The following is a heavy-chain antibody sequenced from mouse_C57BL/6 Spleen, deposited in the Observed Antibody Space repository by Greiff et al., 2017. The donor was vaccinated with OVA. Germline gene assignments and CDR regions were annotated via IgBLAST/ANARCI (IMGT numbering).Heavy chain of an antibody. J-gene: IGHJ2*01. CDR3: ARLITTVGYFDY. CDR1: GFTFSDYY. V-gene: IGHV5-16*01. Sequence: EVKLVESEGGLVQPGSSMKLSCTASGFTFSDYYMAWVRQVPEKGLEWVANINYDGSSTYYLDSLKSRFIISRDNAKNILYLQMSSLKSEDTATYYCARLITTVGYFDYWGQGTTLTVSS. CDR2: INYDGSST. D-gene: IGHD1-1*01.